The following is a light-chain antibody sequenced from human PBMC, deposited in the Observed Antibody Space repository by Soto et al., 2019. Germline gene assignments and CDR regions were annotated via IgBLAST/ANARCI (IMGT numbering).Light chain of an antibody. Sequence: EIVLTQSPGTLSLSPGERATLSCRASQSVRSNYLAWYQQKPGQAPRLLIYGASSRATGIPDRFSGTGSGTDFTLTISRLEPEDFAVYYCPQYGGSPYTFGQGTKLVIK. CDR1: QSVRSNY. CDR3: PQYGGSPYT. V-gene: IGKV3-20*01. CDR2: GAS. J-gene: IGKJ2*01.